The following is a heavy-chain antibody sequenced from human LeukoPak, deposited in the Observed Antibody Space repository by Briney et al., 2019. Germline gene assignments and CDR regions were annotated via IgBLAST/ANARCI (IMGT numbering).Heavy chain of an antibody. CDR1: GGTISRYY. J-gene: IGHJ3*02. Sequence: SETLSLTCTVSGGTISRYYWSWIRQPPGKGLEWIAYIDYSGSTNYNPSLKSRLTISLDASKNQFSLRLSSVTAADTAVYYCARDRRRDLLHAFDIWGQGTMVTVSS. CDR2: IDYSGST. D-gene: IGHD1-26*01. V-gene: IGHV4-59*01. CDR3: ARDRRRDLLHAFDI.